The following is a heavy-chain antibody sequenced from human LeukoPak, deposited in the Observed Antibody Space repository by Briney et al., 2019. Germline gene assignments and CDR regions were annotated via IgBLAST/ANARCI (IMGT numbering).Heavy chain of an antibody. CDR1: GFTFSSYA. CDR2: ISGSGGST. Sequence: GGSLRLSCAASGFTFSSYAMSWVRQAPGKGLEWVSAISGSGGSTYYADSVKGRFTTSRDDSKNTLYLQMNSLRAEDTAVYYCAKGSGGGSSNWFDPWGQGTLVTVSS. CDR3: AKGSGGGSSNWFDP. V-gene: IGHV3-23*01. J-gene: IGHJ5*02. D-gene: IGHD2-15*01.